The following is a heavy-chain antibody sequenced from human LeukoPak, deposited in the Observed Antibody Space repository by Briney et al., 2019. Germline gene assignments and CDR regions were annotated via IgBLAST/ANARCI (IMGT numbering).Heavy chain of an antibody. Sequence: SETLSLTCAVYGGSFSGYYWSWIRQPPGKGLEWIGEINHSGSTNYNPSLKSRVTISVDSSKNQFSLKVSSVTAADTAVYYCARGSDTAAGLYWGQGTLVTVSS. J-gene: IGHJ4*02. CDR3: ARGSDTAAGLY. CDR1: GGSFSGYY. D-gene: IGHD6-13*01. V-gene: IGHV4-34*01. CDR2: INHSGST.